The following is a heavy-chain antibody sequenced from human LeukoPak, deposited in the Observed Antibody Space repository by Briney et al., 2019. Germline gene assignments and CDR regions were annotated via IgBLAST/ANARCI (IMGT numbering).Heavy chain of an antibody. V-gene: IGHV4-34*01. D-gene: IGHD3-16*02. CDR2: INHSGGT. Sequence: TSETLSLTCAVYGGSFSGYYWSWIRQPPGKGLEWIGEINHSGGTNYNPSLKSRVTISVDTSKNQFSLKLSSVTAADTAVYYCARGPSSMITFGGVIAPFDYWGQGTLVTVSS. CDR3: ARGPSSMITFGGVIAPFDY. CDR1: GGSFSGYY. J-gene: IGHJ4*02.